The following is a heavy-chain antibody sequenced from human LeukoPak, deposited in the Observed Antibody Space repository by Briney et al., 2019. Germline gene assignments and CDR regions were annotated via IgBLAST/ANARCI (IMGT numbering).Heavy chain of an antibody. CDR1: GFTFSSYE. J-gene: IGHJ4*02. V-gene: IGHV3-48*03. CDR2: IRSSGSTK. D-gene: IGHD3-10*01. CDR3: ARDRGFGELIDY. Sequence: PGGSLRLSCAASGFTFSSYEMNWVRQAPGKGLEWVSYIRSSGSTKYYADSVKGRFTISRDNAKNSLYLQMNSLRAEDTAVYYCARDRGFGELIDYWGQGTLVTVSS.